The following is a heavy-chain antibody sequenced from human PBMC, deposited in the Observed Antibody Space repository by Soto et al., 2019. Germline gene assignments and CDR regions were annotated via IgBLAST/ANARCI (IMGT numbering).Heavy chain of an antibody. V-gene: IGHV3-23*01. CDR1: GFTFSSYA. Sequence: GGSLRLSCAASGFTFSSYAMSWVRQAPGKGLEWVSAISGSGGSTYYADSVKGRFTISRDNSKNTLYLQMNSLRAKDTAVYYCAKVDPFIRFLEWSRGWFDPWGQGTLVTVSS. D-gene: IGHD3-3*01. J-gene: IGHJ5*02. CDR2: ISGSGGST. CDR3: AKVDPFIRFLEWSRGWFDP.